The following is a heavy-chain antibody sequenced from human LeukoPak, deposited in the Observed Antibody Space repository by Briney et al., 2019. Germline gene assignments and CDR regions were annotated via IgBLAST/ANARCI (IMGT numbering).Heavy chain of an antibody. CDR1: AYSISSGYY. V-gene: IGHV4-38-2*01. D-gene: IGHD3-9*01. CDR3: ARVQERYTRGASYFFDY. J-gene: IGHJ4*02. CDR2: IYHRESA. Sequence: SETLSLTCGVSAYSISSGYYRGWIRQPPGKGLEWIGTIYHRESAFYNPSLKSRVTISVDTSKNQFSLNLSSVTAADTAVYFCARVQERYTRGASYFFDYWGQGTLVTVSS.